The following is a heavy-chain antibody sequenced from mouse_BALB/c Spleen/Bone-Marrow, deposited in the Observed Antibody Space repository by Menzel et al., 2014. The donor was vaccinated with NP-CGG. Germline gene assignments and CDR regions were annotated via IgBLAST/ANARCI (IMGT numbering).Heavy chain of an antibody. Sequence: QVQLKDSGAELVRPGSSVKISCKASGYAFXSYWMNWVKQRPGQGLEWIGQIYPGDGDTNYNGNFKGKATLTADKSSSTAYMQLSSITSEDSAVYFCARKSTMFMRAMDYWGQGTSVTVSS. CDR2: IYPGDGDT. CDR1: GYAFXSYW. CDR3: ARKSTMFMRAMDY. D-gene: IGHD2-2*01. J-gene: IGHJ4*01. V-gene: IGHV1-80*01.